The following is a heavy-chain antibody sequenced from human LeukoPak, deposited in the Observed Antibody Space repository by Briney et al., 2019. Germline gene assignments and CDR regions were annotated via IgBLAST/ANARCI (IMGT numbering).Heavy chain of an antibody. CDR1: GYTFTGRY. J-gene: IGHJ4*02. D-gene: IGHD5-18*01. Sequence: ASVKVSCKASGYTFTGRYMHWVRQAPGQGLEWMGWINPNSGGTNYAQNFQGRVTMTRDTSISSAYMELSSLRSDDTAVYYCARDKDTAMVGDYWGQGTLLTVSS. V-gene: IGHV1-2*02. CDR3: ARDKDTAMVGDY. CDR2: INPNSGGT.